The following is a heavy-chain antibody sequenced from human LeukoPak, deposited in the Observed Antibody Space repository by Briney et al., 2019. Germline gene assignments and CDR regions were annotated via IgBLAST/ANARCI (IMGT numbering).Heavy chain of an antibody. D-gene: IGHD2-8*02. J-gene: IGHJ4*02. CDR2: ISYDGSNK. V-gene: IGHV3-30-3*01. CDR3: ARGGTGAFDY. CDR1: GFTFSSYA. Sequence: GGSLRLSCAASGFTFSSYAMHWVRQAPGKGLEWVAVISYDGSNKYYADSVKGRFTISRDNANNSLFLQMNGLRAEDTAIYYCARGGTGAFDYWGQGTLVTVSS.